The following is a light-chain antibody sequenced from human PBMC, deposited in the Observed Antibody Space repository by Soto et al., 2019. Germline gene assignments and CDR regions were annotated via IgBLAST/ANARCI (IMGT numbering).Light chain of an antibody. CDR3: SSYTSSSTLVV. J-gene: IGLJ2*01. Sequence: QSALTQPASVSGSPGQSITISCTGTSSDIGDYNYVSWCQQHPGKAPKLMIYEVSNRPSGVSNRFSGSKSGNTASLTISGLQAEDEAHYYCSSYTSSSTLVVFGGGTQLTVL. CDR2: EVS. CDR1: SSDIGDYNY. V-gene: IGLV2-14*01.